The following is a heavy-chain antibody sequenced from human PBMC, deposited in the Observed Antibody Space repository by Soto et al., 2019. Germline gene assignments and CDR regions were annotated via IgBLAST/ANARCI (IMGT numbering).Heavy chain of an antibody. Sequence: ASVKVSCKASGDTFTSYDINWVRQATGQGLEWMGWMNPNSGNTGYAQKFQGRVTMTRNTSISTAYMELSSLRSEDTAVYYCARGGGYYDSSGYNNAFDIWGQGTMVTVS. V-gene: IGHV1-8*01. CDR1: GDTFTSYD. J-gene: IGHJ3*02. CDR2: MNPNSGNT. D-gene: IGHD3-22*01. CDR3: ARGGGYYDSSGYNNAFDI.